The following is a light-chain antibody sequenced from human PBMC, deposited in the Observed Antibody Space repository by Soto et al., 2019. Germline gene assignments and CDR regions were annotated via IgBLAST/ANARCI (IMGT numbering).Light chain of an antibody. Sequence: EVVMTQAPATLSVYPGERATLSCRASQSVSSNLAWYQQKPGQAPRLLIYGASTRATGIPARFSGSGSGTEFTLTISSLQSEDFAVYYCQQYNNWPPLTFGQGTRLEIK. CDR1: QSVSSN. V-gene: IGKV3-15*01. CDR3: QQYNNWPPLT. CDR2: GAS. J-gene: IGKJ5*01.